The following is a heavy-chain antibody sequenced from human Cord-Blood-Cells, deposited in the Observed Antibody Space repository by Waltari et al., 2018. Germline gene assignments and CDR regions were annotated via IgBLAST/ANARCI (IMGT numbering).Heavy chain of an antibody. Sequence: QVQLQQWGAGLLKPSETLSLTCAVYGGSFSGYYWSWFRQTPGKGLKWIGEINHSGSTDYTRSLKSRVTISVETSKIQFSLKLSCVTAAETAVYYCATMHGYSSSWYYFQHWGQGTLVTVSS. D-gene: IGHD6-13*01. CDR2: INHSGST. V-gene: IGHV4-34*01. CDR3: ATMHGYSSSWYYFQH. J-gene: IGHJ1*01. CDR1: GGSFSGYY.